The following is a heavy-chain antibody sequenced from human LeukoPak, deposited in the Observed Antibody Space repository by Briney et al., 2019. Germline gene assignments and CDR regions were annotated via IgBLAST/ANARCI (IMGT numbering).Heavy chain of an antibody. CDR2: ISYDGSNK. D-gene: IGHD1-7*01. V-gene: IGHV3-30*18. CDR1: GFTFSSYG. J-gene: IGHJ4*02. Sequence: GGSLRLSCAASGFTFSSYGMHWVRQAPGKGLEWVAVISYDGSNKYYADSVKGRFTISRDNSKNTLYLQMNSLRAEDTAVYYCAKVGTVAGTPSRYYFDYWGQGTLVTVSS. CDR3: AKVGTVAGTPSRYYFDY.